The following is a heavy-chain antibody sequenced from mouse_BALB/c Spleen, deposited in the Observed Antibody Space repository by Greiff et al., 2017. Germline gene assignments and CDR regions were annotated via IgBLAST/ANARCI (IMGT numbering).Heavy chain of an antibody. J-gene: IGHJ4*01. CDR3: ARWTDY. Sequence: EVKVVESGGGLVQPGGSRKLSCAASGFTFSSFGMHWVRQAPEKGLEWVAYISSGSSTIYYADTVKGRFTISRDNPKNTLFLQMTSLRSEDTAMYYCARWTDYWGQGTSVTVSS. CDR2: ISSGSSTI. CDR1: GFTFSSFG. V-gene: IGHV5-17*02.